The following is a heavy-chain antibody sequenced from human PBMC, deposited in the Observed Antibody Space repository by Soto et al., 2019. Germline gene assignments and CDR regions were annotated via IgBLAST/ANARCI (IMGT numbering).Heavy chain of an antibody. V-gene: IGHV1-46*03. CDR1: GYTFTSYY. D-gene: IGHD3-10*01. CDR3: ARVGTYYGSGSRPFDFDY. Sequence: ASLKVSCKASGYTFTSYYMHWVRQAPGQGLEWMGIINPSGGSTSYAQKFQGRVTMTRDTSTSTVYMELSSLRSEDTAVYYCARVGTYYGSGSRPFDFDYWGQGTLVTVSS. J-gene: IGHJ4*02. CDR2: INPSGGST.